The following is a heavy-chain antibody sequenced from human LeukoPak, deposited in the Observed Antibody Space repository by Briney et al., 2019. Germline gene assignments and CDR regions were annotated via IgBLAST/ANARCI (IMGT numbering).Heavy chain of an antibody. D-gene: IGHD1-26*01. V-gene: IGHV3-49*04. CDR1: GFTFSNAW. CDR3: TRGEWELPFDY. CDR2: IRSKAYGVTT. Sequence: GGSLRLSCAASGFTFSNAWMSWVRQAPGKGLEWVGFIRSKAYGVTTEYAASAKGRFTISRDDSKSIAYLQMNSLKTEDTAVYYCTRGEWELPFDYWGQGTLVTVSS. J-gene: IGHJ4*02.